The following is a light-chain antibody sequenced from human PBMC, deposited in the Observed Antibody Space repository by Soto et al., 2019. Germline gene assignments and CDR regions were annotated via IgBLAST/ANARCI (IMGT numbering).Light chain of an antibody. CDR3: QQYGSLWT. J-gene: IGKJ1*01. Sequence: EIVLPQSPGTLSLSPGERATLSCRASQSVSSSYLAWYQQKPGQAPRLLIYGASSRATGIPDRFSGSGSGTDFTLTISRLEPEDFAVYYCQQYGSLWTFGQGTRWIS. CDR1: QSVSSSY. CDR2: GAS. V-gene: IGKV3-20*01.